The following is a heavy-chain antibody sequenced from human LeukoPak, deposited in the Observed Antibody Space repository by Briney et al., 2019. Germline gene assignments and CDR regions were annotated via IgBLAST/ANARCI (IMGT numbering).Heavy chain of an antibody. CDR1: GYTFTSYY. CDR3: ARQGQWLVAAPGTEFDY. J-gene: IGHJ4*02. D-gene: IGHD6-19*01. CDR2: INPSGGST. Sequence: GASVKVSCKASGYTFTSYYMHWVRQAPGQGLEWMGIINPSGGSTSYAQKFQGRVTMTRDMSTSTVYMELSSLRSEDTAMYYCARQGQWLVAAPGTEFDYWGQGTLVTVSS. V-gene: IGHV1-46*01.